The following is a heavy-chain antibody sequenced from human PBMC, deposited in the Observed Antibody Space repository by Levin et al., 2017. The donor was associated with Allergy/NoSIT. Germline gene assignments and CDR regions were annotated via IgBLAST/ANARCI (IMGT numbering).Heavy chain of an antibody. CDR3: ARARPNCGGDCPRSDAFDS. J-gene: IGHJ3*02. CDR2: IYYSGST. D-gene: IGHD2-21*02. Sequence: PSETLSLTCTVSGGSISSYYWSWIRQPPGKGLEWIGYIYYSGSTNYNPSLKSRVTISVDTSKNQFSLKLSSVTAADTAVYYCARARPNCGGDCPRSDAFDSWGQGTMVTVSS. V-gene: IGHV4-59*01. CDR1: GGSISSYY.